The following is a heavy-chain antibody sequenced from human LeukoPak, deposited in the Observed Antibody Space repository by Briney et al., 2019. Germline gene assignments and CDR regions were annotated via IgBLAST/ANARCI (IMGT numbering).Heavy chain of an antibody. CDR3: ARDPGYSSGWYPTLSFDY. V-gene: IGHV1-2*02. CDR1: GYTFTCYY. CDR2: INPNSGGT. Sequence: ASVKVSCKASGYTFTCYYMHWVRQAPGQGLEWMGWINPNSGGTNYAQKFQGRVTMTRDTSISTAYMELSRLRSDDTAVYYCARDPGYSSGWYPTLSFDYWGQGTLVTVSS. D-gene: IGHD6-19*01. J-gene: IGHJ4*02.